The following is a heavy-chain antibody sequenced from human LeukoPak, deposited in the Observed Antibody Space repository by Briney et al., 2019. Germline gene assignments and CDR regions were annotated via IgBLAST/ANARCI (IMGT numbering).Heavy chain of an antibody. CDR2: IKQDGSEK. V-gene: IGHV3-7*04. D-gene: IGHD2-15*01. CDR3: ARLLYGCECDY. Sequence: GGSLRLSCAASGFTLKLYWMTCVRQAPGKGLERVAYIKQDGSEKYYVDSVKGRFTISRDNAENSLYLQVNSLRVEDSAVYYFARLLYGCECDYLVRGTLVTVSS. CDR1: GFTLKLYW. J-gene: IGHJ4*02.